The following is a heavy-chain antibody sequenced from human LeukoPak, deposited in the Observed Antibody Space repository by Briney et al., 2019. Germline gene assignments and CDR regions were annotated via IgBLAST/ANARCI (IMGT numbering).Heavy chain of an antibody. CDR2: IYSGGST. CDR3: AKDDAWLQYGN. D-gene: IGHD5-24*01. CDR1: GFTVSSNY. V-gene: IGHV3-53*01. J-gene: IGHJ4*02. Sequence: GGSLRLSCAASGFTVSSNYMSWVRQAPGKGLEWVSVIYSGGSTYYADSVKGRFTISRDNSKGTVYLQMNSLRPEDTAVYYCAKDDAWLQYGNWGRGTLVTVSS.